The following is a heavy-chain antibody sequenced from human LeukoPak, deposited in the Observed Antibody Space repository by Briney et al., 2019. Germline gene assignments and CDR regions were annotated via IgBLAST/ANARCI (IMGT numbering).Heavy chain of an antibody. CDR1: GGSISSYY. J-gene: IGHJ3*02. V-gene: IGHV4-59*01. CDR2: IYYSGST. D-gene: IGHD3-22*01. CDR3: ARVPPYYYDSSGHFVSAFDI. Sequence: SETLSLTCTISGGSISSYYWSWIRQPPGKGLEWIGCIYYSGSTNYNPSLKSRVTISVDTSKNQFSLKLRSVTAADTAVYFCARVPPYYYDSSGHFVSAFDIWGQGTMVTVSS.